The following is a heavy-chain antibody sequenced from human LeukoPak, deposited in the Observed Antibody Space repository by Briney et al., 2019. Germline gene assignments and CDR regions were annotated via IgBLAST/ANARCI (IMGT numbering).Heavy chain of an antibody. CDR1: GRSISSSSYY. CDR2: IYYSGST. J-gene: IGHJ4*02. V-gene: IGHV4-39*01. D-gene: IGHD5-24*01. CDR3: ARQSREGYNIFDY. Sequence: SETLSLTCTVYGRSISSSSYYWGWIRQPPGKGLEWIGSIYYSGSTYYNPSLKSRVTISVDTSKNQFSLKLSSVTAADTAVYYCARQSREGYNIFDYWGQGTLVTVSS.